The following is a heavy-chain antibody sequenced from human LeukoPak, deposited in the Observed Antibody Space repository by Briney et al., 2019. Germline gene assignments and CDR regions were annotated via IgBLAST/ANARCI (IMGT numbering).Heavy chain of an antibody. J-gene: IGHJ3*02. Sequence: ASMKVSCKAFGCTFINYGVSWVRQAPGQGLEWMGWISAYYGNTNYAQNLQGRVTMSTDTTTNTAYLELRTLTSDDTAVYYCARGAYCGGDCSSSDSFDIWGQGTMVSVSS. CDR3: ARGAYCGGDCSSSDSFDI. CDR2: ISAYYGNT. V-gene: IGHV1-18*01. D-gene: IGHD2-21*02. CDR1: GCTFINYG.